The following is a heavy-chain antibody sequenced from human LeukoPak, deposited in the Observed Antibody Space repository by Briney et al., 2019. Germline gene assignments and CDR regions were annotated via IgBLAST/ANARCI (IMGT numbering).Heavy chain of an antibody. Sequence: GGSLRLSCTASGFTFGDYAMSWVRQAPGKGLEWVSAISGSGGSTYYADSVKGRFTISRDNSKDTLYLQMNSLRAEDTAVYYCAKCLAGGYYYYYYMDVWGKGTTVTVSS. CDR3: AKCLAGGYYYYYYMDV. D-gene: IGHD1-1*01. CDR1: GFTFGDYA. V-gene: IGHV3-23*01. J-gene: IGHJ6*03. CDR2: ISGSGGST.